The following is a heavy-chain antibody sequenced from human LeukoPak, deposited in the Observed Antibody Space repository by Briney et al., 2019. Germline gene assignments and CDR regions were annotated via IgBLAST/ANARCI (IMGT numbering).Heavy chain of an antibody. V-gene: IGHV4-34*01. CDR2: INHSGST. CDR3: ARKSIVTAGRKPYDV. Sequence: SWIRQPPGKGLEWIGEINHSGSTNYNPSLKSRVTISVDMSKNQFSLRLSSVTAADTAVYYCARKSIVTAGRKPYDVWDQGTLVTVSP. D-gene: IGHD6-13*01. J-gene: IGHJ4*02.